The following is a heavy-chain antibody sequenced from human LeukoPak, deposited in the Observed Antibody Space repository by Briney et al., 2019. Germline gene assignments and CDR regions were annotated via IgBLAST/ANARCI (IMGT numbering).Heavy chain of an antibody. D-gene: IGHD3-22*01. Sequence: SETLSLTCAVYGGSFSGYYWGWIRQPPGKGLEWIGSIYYSGSTYYNPSLRSRVTISVDTSKNHFSLKLSSVTAADTAVYYCARLSNYYDISGYYKGDWYFDLWGRGTLVTVSS. V-gene: IGHV4-39*02. CDR3: ARLSNYYDISGYYKGDWYFDL. CDR1: GGSFSGYY. J-gene: IGHJ2*01. CDR2: IYYSGST.